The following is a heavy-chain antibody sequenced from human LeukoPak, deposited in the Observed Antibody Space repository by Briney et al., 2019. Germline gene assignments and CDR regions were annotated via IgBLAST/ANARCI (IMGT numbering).Heavy chain of an antibody. CDR3: AREAAVAGLDY. V-gene: IGHV3-30*19. CDR1: GFTFSSYG. Sequence: GGSLRLSCAASGFTFSSYGMHWDRQAPGKGLEWVAVISYDGSNKYYADSVKGRFTISRDNSKNTLYLQMNSLRAEDTAVYYCAREAAVAGLDYWGQGTLVTVSP. J-gene: IGHJ4*02. D-gene: IGHD6-19*01. CDR2: ISYDGSNK.